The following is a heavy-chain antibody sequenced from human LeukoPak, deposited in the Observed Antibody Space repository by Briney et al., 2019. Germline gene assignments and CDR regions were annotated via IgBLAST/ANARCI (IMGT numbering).Heavy chain of an antibody. Sequence: GGSLGLSCAASGFTFDDYGMSWVRQAPGKGLEWVSGINWNGGSTGYADSVKGRFTISRDNAKNSLYLQMNSLRAEDTALYYCARVYYDFWSGYLTPDYWGQGTLVTVSS. D-gene: IGHD3-3*01. V-gene: IGHV3-20*04. CDR3: ARVYYDFWSGYLTPDY. J-gene: IGHJ4*02. CDR1: GFTFDDYG. CDR2: INWNGGST.